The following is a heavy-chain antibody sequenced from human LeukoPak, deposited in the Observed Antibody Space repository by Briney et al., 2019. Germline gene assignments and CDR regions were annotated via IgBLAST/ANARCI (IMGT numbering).Heavy chain of an antibody. CDR1: GGSISTNYY. CDR3: ARGNRPYGEHEAFDI. J-gene: IGHJ3*02. V-gene: IGHV4-31*03. D-gene: IGHD3-10*01. Sequence: SQTLSLTCTVSGGSISTNYYWSWIRQHPGKGLEWIGYIHYTGSTYYNPSLKSRVTISVDTSKNQFSLKVSSVSAADTAVYYCARGNRPYGEHEAFDIWGHGTTVTVSP. CDR2: IHYTGST.